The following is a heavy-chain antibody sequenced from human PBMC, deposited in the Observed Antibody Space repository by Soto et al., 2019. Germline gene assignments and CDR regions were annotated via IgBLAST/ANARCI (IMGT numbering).Heavy chain of an antibody. D-gene: IGHD2-15*01. J-gene: IGHJ4*02. Sequence: SVKVSCKASGGTFSSYAISWVRQAPGQGLEWMGGIIPIFGTANYAQKFQGRVTITADESTSTAYMELSSLRSEDTAVYYCARAPYCCGGSCYRHDDYWGKGTLVTVSS. CDR3: ARAPYCCGGSCYRHDDY. CDR2: IIPIFGTA. CDR1: GGTFSSYA. V-gene: IGHV1-69*13.